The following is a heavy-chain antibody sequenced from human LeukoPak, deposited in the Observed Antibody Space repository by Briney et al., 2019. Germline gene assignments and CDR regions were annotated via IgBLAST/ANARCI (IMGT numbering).Heavy chain of an antibody. D-gene: IGHD1-26*01. CDR1: RGTFSSYA. Sequence: SVKVSCKASRGTFSSYAISWVRQAPGQGLEWMGGIIPIFGTANYAQKFQGRVTITADESTSTAYMELSSLRSEDTAVYYCARGLVGATGNFDYWGQGTLVTVSS. CDR2: IIPIFGTA. V-gene: IGHV1-69*01. CDR3: ARGLVGATGNFDY. J-gene: IGHJ4*02.